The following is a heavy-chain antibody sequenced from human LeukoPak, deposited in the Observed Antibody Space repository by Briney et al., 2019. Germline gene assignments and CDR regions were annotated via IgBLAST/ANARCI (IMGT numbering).Heavy chain of an antibody. Sequence: KSSETLSLTCAVYGGSFSGYYWSWIRQPPGKGLEWIGEINHSGSTNYNPSLKSRVTISVDTSKNQFSLKLSSVTAADTAVYYCARMPHYYGMDVWGQGTTVTVSS. V-gene: IGHV4-34*01. CDR1: GGSFSGYY. J-gene: IGHJ6*02. CDR2: INHSGST. D-gene: IGHD2-2*01. CDR3: ARMPHYYGMDV.